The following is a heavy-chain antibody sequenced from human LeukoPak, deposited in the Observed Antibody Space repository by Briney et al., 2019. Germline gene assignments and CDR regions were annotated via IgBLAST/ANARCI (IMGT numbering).Heavy chain of an antibody. J-gene: IGHJ4*02. CDR1: GGSVSSSSYY. V-gene: IGHV4-39*01. D-gene: IGHD3-22*01. Sequence: SETLSLTCTVSGGSVSSSSYYWGWIRQPPGKGLEWIGTIYYTGSTHYNPSLNSRVTISVDSSKNQFSLKLSSMTAADTAVYYCARQGYYYDSSGYPGYWGQGTLVTVSS. CDR3: ARQGYYYDSSGYPGY. CDR2: IYYTGST.